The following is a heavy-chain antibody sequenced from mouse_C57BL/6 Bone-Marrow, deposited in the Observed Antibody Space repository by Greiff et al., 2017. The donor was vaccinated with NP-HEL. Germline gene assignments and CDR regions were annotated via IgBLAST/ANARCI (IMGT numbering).Heavy chain of an antibody. V-gene: IGHV2-5*01. D-gene: IGHD2-4*01. CDR1: GFSLTSYG. Sequence: QVQLQQSGPGLVQPSQSLSITCTVSGFSLTSYGVHWVRQSPGKGLEWLGVIWRGGSTDYNAAFMSRLSITKDNSKSQVFFKMNSLQADDTAIYYCAKNWGAFYYDYDVWYFDVWGTGTTVTVSS. CDR2: IWRGGST. J-gene: IGHJ1*03. CDR3: AKNWGAFYYDYDVWYFDV.